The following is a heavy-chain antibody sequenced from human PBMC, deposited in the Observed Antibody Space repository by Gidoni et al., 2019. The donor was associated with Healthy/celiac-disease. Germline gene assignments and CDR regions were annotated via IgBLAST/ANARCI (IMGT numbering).Heavy chain of an antibody. D-gene: IGHD2-2*01. Sequence: QVQLQQWGAGLLKPSETLSLTCAVYGGSFSGYYWIWIRQPPGKGLEWIGEINHSGSTNYNPSLKSRVTISVDTSKNQFSLKLSSVTAADTAVYYCARAYCSSTSCSNNYFDYWGQGTLVTVSS. J-gene: IGHJ4*02. CDR1: GGSFSGYY. CDR2: INHSGST. V-gene: IGHV4-34*01. CDR3: ARAYCSSTSCSNNYFDY.